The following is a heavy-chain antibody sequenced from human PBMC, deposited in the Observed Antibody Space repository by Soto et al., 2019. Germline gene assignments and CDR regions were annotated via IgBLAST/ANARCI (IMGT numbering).Heavy chain of an antibody. J-gene: IGHJ6*03. V-gene: IGHV3-74*01. Sequence: GGSLRLSCAASGFNFRTYWMHWVRQAPGKGLVWVSRINGDGSSTTYADSVKGRITISRDNAKNTLYLQMDSLRAEDTAVYYCARGHYRKGYYLDVWAKGTTVTVSS. CDR1: GFNFRTYW. CDR3: ARGHYRKGYYLDV. D-gene: IGHD4-4*01. CDR2: INGDGSST.